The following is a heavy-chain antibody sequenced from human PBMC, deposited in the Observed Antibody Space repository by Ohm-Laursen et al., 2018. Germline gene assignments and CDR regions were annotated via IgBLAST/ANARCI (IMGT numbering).Heavy chain of an antibody. Sequence: SLRLSCTAPGFTFSSYGMHWVRQAPGKGLEWVAVISYDGSNKYYADSVKGRFTISRDNSKNTLYLQMNSLRAEDTAVYYCAKDREVKISHYYDSSGLDYWGQGTLVTVSS. V-gene: IGHV3-30*18. J-gene: IGHJ4*02. CDR3: AKDREVKISHYYDSSGLDY. CDR1: GFTFSSYG. D-gene: IGHD3-22*01. CDR2: ISYDGSNK.